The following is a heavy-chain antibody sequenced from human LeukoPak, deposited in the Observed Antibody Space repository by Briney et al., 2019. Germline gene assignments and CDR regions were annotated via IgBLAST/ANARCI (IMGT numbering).Heavy chain of an antibody. CDR2: ISSDGRTT. D-gene: IGHD2-2*01. CDR3: ARAAEASCSGTSCYRYFHH. J-gene: IGHJ1*01. CDR1: GFTFKDYA. Sequence: GSALRLSCSASGFTFKDYAMHWVRQAPGLGLEWVAVISSDGRTTYYADSVSGRFTISRDNSNNALSLQMNSLSADDTAVYYCARAAEASCSGTSCYRYFHHWGQGTLVIVSS. V-gene: IGHV3-30*04.